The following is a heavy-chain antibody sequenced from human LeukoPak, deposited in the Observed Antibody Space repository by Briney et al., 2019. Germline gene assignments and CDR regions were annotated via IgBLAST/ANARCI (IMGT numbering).Heavy chain of an antibody. V-gene: IGHV3-33*06. Sequence: PSGGSLRLSCAASGFTFSRYGMHWVRQAPGKGLEWVAVIWYDGSNKYPADSVKGRFTISRDNSKNMLYLQMNSLRAEDTAVYYCAKVGDGDYYPDYWGQGTLVTVSS. J-gene: IGHJ4*02. CDR2: IWYDGSNK. CDR3: AKVGDGDYYPDY. D-gene: IGHD4-17*01. CDR1: GFTFSRYG.